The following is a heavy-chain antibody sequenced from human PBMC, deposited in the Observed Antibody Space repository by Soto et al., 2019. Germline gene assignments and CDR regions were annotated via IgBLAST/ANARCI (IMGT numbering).Heavy chain of an antibody. CDR3: SRRLVTATFDI. V-gene: IGHV5-51*01. J-gene: IGHJ3*02. Sequence: PGELPKILCKASGLLFRSYSLGWVRHMPGKGLQRMGNIFSRDSSAKYSPSFVGQVTISVDRSINTAYLQWSSLKDSETAIYYWSRRLVTATFDIWGQGTMVTVSS. D-gene: IGHD2-21*02. CDR1: GLLFRSYS. CDR2: IFSRDSSA.